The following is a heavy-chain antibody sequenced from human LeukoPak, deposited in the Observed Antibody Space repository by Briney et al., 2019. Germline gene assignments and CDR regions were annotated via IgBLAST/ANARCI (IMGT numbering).Heavy chain of an antibody. CDR3: ARCGYSSGWYDY. Sequence: ASVRVSCKASGYTFTSYDINWVRQATGQGLEWMGWMNPNSGNTGYAQKFQGRVTMIRNTSISTAYMELSRLRSDDTAVYYCARCGYSSGWYDYWGQGTLVTVSS. CDR1: GYTFTSYD. J-gene: IGHJ4*02. CDR2: MNPNSGNT. V-gene: IGHV1-8*01. D-gene: IGHD6-19*01.